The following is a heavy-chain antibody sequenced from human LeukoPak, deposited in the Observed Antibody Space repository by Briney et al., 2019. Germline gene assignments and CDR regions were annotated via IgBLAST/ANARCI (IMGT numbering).Heavy chain of an antibody. J-gene: IGHJ3*02. Sequence: GGSLRLSCAASGFTFSSYWMSWVRQAPGKGLEWVANIKQDGSEKYYVNSVKGRFTISRDNAKNSLYLQMNSLRAEDTAVYYCAREAMQYYYDSSGYWPHDAFDIWGQGTMVTVSS. CDR1: GFTFSSYW. CDR2: IKQDGSEK. CDR3: AREAMQYYYDSSGYWPHDAFDI. D-gene: IGHD3-22*01. V-gene: IGHV3-7*01.